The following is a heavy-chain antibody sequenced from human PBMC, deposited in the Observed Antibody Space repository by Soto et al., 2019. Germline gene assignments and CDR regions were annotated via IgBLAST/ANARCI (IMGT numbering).Heavy chain of an antibody. D-gene: IGHD5-18*01. V-gene: IGHV4-59*01. CDR1: GGSISSYY. CDR3: ARVRDTAMEN. CDR2: IYYSGST. Sequence: SETLSLTCTVSGGSISSYYWSWIRQPPGKGLEWIGYIYYSGSTNYNPSLKSRVTISVDTSKNQFSLKLSSVTAADTAVYYCARVRDTAMENWGQGTLVTVSS. J-gene: IGHJ4*02.